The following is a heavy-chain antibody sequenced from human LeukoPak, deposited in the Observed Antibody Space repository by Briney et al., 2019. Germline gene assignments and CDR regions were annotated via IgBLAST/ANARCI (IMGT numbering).Heavy chain of an antibody. CDR2: INHSGST. CDR3: AREWNYDILTGYYKGAFDI. V-gene: IGHV4-34*01. Sequence: SETLSLTCAVYGGSFSGYYWSWIRQPPGKGLEWIGEINHSGSTNYNPSLKSRVTISVDTSKNQFSLKLSSVTAADTAVYYCAREWNYDILTGYYKGAFDIWGQGTMVTVSS. CDR1: GGSFSGYY. D-gene: IGHD3-9*01. J-gene: IGHJ3*02.